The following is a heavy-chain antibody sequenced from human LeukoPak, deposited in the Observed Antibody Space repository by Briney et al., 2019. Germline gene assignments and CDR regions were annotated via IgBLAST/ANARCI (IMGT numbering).Heavy chain of an antibody. D-gene: IGHD4-23*01. Sequence: GGSLRLSCVGSGFAFHNYAMRWVRRPPGKGLEWVSAINWNSDTKAYADSVKGRFTISRDRARNSLYLQMDSLRPEDTALYYCAKDTGGNGAYFYAMDVWGQGTSVTVSS. CDR3: AKDTGGNGAYFYAMDV. V-gene: IGHV3-9*01. CDR1: GFAFHNYA. J-gene: IGHJ6*02. CDR2: INWNSDTK.